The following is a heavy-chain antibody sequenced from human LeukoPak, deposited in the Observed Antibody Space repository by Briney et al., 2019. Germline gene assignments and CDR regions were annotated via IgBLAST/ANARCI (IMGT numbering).Heavy chain of an antibody. J-gene: IGHJ4*02. CDR1: GYTLTDLS. CDR3: ATFALFGVVNAYYFYY. D-gene: IGHD3-3*01. V-gene: IGHV1-24*01. CDR2: FDPQDGET. Sequence: ASVKVSCKVSGYTLTDLSMHWVRQAPGEGLEWMGGFDPQDGETIYAQKFQGRVTMTEDTSTDTAYMEPTSLKSEDTAVYYCATFALFGVVNAYYFYYWGQGTLVTVSS.